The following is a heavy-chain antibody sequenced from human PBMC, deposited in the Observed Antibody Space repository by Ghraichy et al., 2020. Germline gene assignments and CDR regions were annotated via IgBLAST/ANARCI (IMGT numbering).Heavy chain of an antibody. D-gene: IGHD6-13*01. CDR2: ISSSGSTI. CDR3: ARVIAAAGMDYYYYYGMDV. V-gene: IGHV3-11*01. CDR1: GFTFSDYY. J-gene: IGHJ6*02. Sequence: LSLTCAASGFTFSDYYMSWIRQAPGKGLEWVSYISSSGSTIYYADSVKGRFTISRDNAKNSLYLQMNSLRAEDTAVYYCARVIAAAGMDYYYYYGMDVWGQGTTVTVSS.